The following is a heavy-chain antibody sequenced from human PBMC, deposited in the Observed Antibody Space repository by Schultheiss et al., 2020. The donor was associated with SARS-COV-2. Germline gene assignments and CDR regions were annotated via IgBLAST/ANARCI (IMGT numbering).Heavy chain of an antibody. CDR1: GFTFSSYG. Sequence: GGSLRLSCAASGFTFSSYGMSWVRQAPGKGLEWVSAISGSGGSTYYADSVKGRFTISRDNSKNTLYLQMNSLRAEDTAVYYCARDPPPYGNLYYYGMDVWGQGTTVTVSS. V-gene: IGHV3-23*01. CDR2: ISGSGGST. D-gene: IGHD1-26*01. CDR3: ARDPPPYGNLYYYGMDV. J-gene: IGHJ6*02.